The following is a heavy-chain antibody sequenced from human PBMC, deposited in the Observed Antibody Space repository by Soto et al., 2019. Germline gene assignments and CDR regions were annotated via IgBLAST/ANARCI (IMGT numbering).Heavy chain of an antibody. D-gene: IGHD6-19*01. J-gene: IGHJ4*02. CDR2: IYNSGRT. CDR1: GASVSSYF. CDR3: ATGRSDSGWYEEHF. V-gene: IGHV4-59*02. Sequence: SETLSLTCTVSGASVSSYFWSWVRQPPGKGLEWIGYIYNSGRTDYNPSLKSRVTISLDTSDNDFSLRLTSLTAADTAVYYCATGRSDSGWYEEHFWGRGTLVTVSS.